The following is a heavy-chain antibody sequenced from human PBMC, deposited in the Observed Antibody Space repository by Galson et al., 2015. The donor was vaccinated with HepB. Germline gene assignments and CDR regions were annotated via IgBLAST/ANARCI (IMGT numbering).Heavy chain of an antibody. V-gene: IGHV1-2*06. J-gene: IGHJ4*02. CDR1: GFTFTGYY. CDR2: INPTSGGT. D-gene: IGHD3-10*01. CDR3: ARGGEGYYFDY. Sequence: QSGAEVKKPGESLRLSCKASGFTFTGYYMHWVRQAPGQGLEWMGRINPTSGGTSYAQKFQGRVTMTRDTSISTAYMELSRLRSDDTAVYYCARGGEGYYFDYWGQGTLVTVSS.